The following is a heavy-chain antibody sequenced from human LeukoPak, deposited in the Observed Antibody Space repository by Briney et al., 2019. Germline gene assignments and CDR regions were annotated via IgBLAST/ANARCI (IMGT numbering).Heavy chain of an antibody. D-gene: IGHD6-13*01. J-gene: IGHJ4*02. Sequence: SETLSLTCTVSGGSISSYYWSWIRQPPGKGLEWIGYIYYSRSTNYNPSLKSRVTISVDTSKNQFSLKLSSVTAADTAVYYCAREQVSSWIDYWGQGTLVTVSS. CDR2: IYYSRST. V-gene: IGHV4-59*12. CDR1: GGSISSYY. CDR3: AREQVSSWIDY.